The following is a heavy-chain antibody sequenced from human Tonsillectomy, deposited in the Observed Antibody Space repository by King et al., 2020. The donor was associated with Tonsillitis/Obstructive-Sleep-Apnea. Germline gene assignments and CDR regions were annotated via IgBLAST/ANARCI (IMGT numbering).Heavy chain of an antibody. J-gene: IGHJ6*02. CDR1: GFTFSNYG. V-gene: IGHV3-30*18. Sequence: VQLQESGGGVVQPGRSLRLSCAASGFTFSNYGIHWVRQAPGKGLEWVAVISYDGSNKYYADSVKGRFTISRDKSKNTLDLQMDSLRAEDTAVYYCAKAPYYDILTGYWGDYYYYGMDVWGQGTTVTVSS. CDR3: AKAPYYDILTGYWGDYYYYGMDV. D-gene: IGHD3-9*01. CDR2: ISYDGSNK.